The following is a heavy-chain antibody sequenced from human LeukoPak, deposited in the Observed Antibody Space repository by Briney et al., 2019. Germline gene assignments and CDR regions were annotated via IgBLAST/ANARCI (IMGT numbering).Heavy chain of an antibody. CDR1: GFTFSDYY. CDR2: ISSGNDI. CDR3: ARARWLQLPFDC. Sequence: GGSLRLSCAASGFTFSDYYMNWIRQAPGKGLEWLSYISSGNDIYYADSVKGRFTISRDNAKNSLDLQMNSLRVEDTAVYYCARARWLQLPFDCWGQGTPVTVSS. V-gene: IGHV3-11*01. D-gene: IGHD5-24*01. J-gene: IGHJ4*02.